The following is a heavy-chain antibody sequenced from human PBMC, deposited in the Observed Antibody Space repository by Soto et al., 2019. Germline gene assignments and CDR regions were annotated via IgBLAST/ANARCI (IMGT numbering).Heavy chain of an antibody. J-gene: IGHJ6*02. CDR1: GGSFSGYY. CDR3: ARSLAAAGTRGVYYYYGMDV. Sequence: PSETLSLTCAVYGGSFSGYYWSWIRQPPGKGLEWIGEINHSGSTNYNPSLKSRVTISVDTSKNQFSLKLSSVTAADTAVYYCARSLAAAGTRGVYYYYGMDVWGQGTTVTVSS. D-gene: IGHD6-13*01. CDR2: INHSGST. V-gene: IGHV4-34*01.